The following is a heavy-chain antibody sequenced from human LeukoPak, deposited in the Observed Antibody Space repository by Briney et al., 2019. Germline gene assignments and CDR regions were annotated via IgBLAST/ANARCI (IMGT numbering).Heavy chain of an antibody. V-gene: IGHV3-23*01. CDR3: AKVRIVVPWDAFDI. D-gene: IGHD3-22*01. CDR1: GFTFSSYA. J-gene: IGHJ3*02. CDR2: ISGSGGST. Sequence: PWGSLRLSCAASGFTFSSYAMSWVRQAPGKWLEWVSAISGSGGSTYYADSVKGRFTIPRDNSKNTLYLQMNSLRAEDTAVYYCAKVRIVVPWDAFDIWGQGTMVTVSS.